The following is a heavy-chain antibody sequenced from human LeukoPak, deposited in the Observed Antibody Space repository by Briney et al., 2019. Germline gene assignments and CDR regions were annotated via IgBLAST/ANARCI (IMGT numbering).Heavy chain of an antibody. D-gene: IGHD4-11*01. CDR2: IGGSGGDT. Sequence: GGSLRLSCVASGFTFSSSAMNWVRQAPGEGLQWVSAIGGSGGDTYYADSVKGRFTISRENSKNTLYLQMNSLRAEDTAVYYCARGTTVIDYWGQGTLVTVSS. V-gene: IGHV3-23*01. CDR1: GFTFSSSA. J-gene: IGHJ4*02. CDR3: ARGTTVIDY.